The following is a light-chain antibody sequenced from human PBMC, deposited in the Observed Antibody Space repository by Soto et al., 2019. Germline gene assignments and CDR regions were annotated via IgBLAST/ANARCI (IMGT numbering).Light chain of an antibody. CDR2: DVI. CDR1: SNDVGSHNL. J-gene: IGLJ2*01. Sequence: QSVLTQPASVSGSPGQSITISCTGTSNDVGSHNLVSWYQQHPGKAPKLMIYDVINRPSGISDRFSGSESGNTASLTISGLQAEDEAEYYCCAYAGSTTHVVFGGGTKRPS. CDR3: CAYAGSTTHVV. V-gene: IGLV2-23*02.